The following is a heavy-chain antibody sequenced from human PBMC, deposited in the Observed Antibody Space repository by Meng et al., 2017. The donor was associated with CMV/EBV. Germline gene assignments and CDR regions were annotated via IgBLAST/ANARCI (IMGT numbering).Heavy chain of an antibody. CDR3: AKDRGSWGSGPFDY. Sequence: LSLTCAASGFTFSSYAMSWVRQAPGKGLEWVSAISGSGGSTYYADSVKGRLTISRDNSKNALYLQMNSLRAEDTAVYYFAKDRGSWGSGPFDYWGQGTLVTVSS. CDR1: GFTFSSYA. V-gene: IGHV3-23*01. CDR2: ISGSGGST. J-gene: IGHJ4*02. D-gene: IGHD1-26*01.